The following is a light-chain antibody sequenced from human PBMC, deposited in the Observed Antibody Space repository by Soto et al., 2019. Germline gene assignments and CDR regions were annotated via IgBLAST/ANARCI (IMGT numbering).Light chain of an antibody. V-gene: IGKV3-15*01. J-gene: IGKJ4*01. CDR1: QSVSSN. Sequence: EIVMTQSPATLSVSPGERATLSCRASQSVSSNLAWYQQTPGQAPRLLIYGASTRATGIPARFSGTGSGTEFTLTISSLESEDFAIYYCQQYNSWPPLTVGGGTKVEIK. CDR2: GAS. CDR3: QQYNSWPPLT.